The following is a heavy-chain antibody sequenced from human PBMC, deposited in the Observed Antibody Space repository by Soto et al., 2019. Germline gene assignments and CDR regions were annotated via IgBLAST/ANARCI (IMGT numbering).Heavy chain of an antibody. CDR3: AADATAWQQMVPSDY. CDR2: IYPDGSDV. J-gene: IGHJ4*02. Sequence: GESLKISCKASGYDFATFWIVWVRQVPGKGLEWMGVIYPDGSDVTYSPPFQDRVTLTRDMSTATTYMELSRLTSEDTASYYCAADATAWQQMVPSDYWGQGTLVTVSS. CDR1: GYDFATFW. D-gene: IGHD2-8*01. V-gene: IGHV5-51*01.